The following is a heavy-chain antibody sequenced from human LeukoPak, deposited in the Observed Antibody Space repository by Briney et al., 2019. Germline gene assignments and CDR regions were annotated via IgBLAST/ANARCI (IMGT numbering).Heavy chain of an antibody. V-gene: IGHV3-21*01. CDR3: AELGITMIGGV. CDR2: ISSSSSYI. D-gene: IGHD3-10*02. J-gene: IGHJ6*04. Sequence: GGSLRLSCAASGFSFSTYTMNWVRQAPGKGLEWVSSISSSSSYIYYADSVKGRFTISRDNSKNSLYLQMNSLRAEDTAVYYCAELGITMIGGVWGKGTTVTISS. CDR1: GFSFSTYT.